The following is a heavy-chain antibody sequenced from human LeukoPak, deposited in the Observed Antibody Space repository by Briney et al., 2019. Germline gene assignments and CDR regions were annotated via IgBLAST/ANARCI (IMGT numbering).Heavy chain of an antibody. CDR1: GGSISSYY. V-gene: IGHV4-59*08. CDR2: IYYSGST. Sequence: SETLSLTCTVSGGSISSYYWSWIRQPPGKGLEWIGYIYYSGSTNYNPSLKSRVTISIDTSKNQFSLKLSSVTAADTAVYYCARLSYSSSWYIDYWGQRTLVTVSS. CDR3: ARLSYSSSWYIDY. J-gene: IGHJ4*01. D-gene: IGHD6-13*01.